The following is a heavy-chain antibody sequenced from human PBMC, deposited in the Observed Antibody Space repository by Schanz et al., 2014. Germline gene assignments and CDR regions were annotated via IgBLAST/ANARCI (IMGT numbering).Heavy chain of an antibody. CDR1: GFTFSNYA. CDR2: IRGSGGST. CDR3: AKEFSSSWWYGMDV. J-gene: IGHJ6*02. V-gene: IGHV3-23*04. Sequence: VQLVESGGGLAQPGGSLRLSCAASGFTFSNYAMNWVCQAPGKGLKWVSGIRGSGGSTYYADSVKGRFTISRDNSKNTLYLRMNSLRAEDTAVYYCAKEFSSSWWYGMDVWGQGTTVTVSS. D-gene: IGHD6-13*01.